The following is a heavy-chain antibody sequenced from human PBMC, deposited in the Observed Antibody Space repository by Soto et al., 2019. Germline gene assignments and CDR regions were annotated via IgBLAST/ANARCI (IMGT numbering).Heavy chain of an antibody. CDR1: GFTFSSYW. CDR3: ARSSPRRHSYLDY. D-gene: IGHD3-3*02. J-gene: IGHJ4*02. Sequence: GGALRLSCAASGFTFSSYWMTWVRQAPGKGLEWVANINQDGSEKYSVDSAKGRFTISRDNAKSSLYLQMNGLRVDATALYYCARSSPRRHSYLDYWGQGALVTVSS. V-gene: IGHV3-7*03. CDR2: INQDGSEK.